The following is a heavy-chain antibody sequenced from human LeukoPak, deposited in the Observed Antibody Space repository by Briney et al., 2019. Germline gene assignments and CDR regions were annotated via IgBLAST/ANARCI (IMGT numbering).Heavy chain of an antibody. CDR3: ANVYGSGSYWLFDY. D-gene: IGHD3-10*01. CDR1: GFTFSSYG. V-gene: IGHV3-23*01. Sequence: GGSLRLSCVASGFTFSSYGMSWVRQAPGKGLEWVSAISGSGGSTYHADSVKGRFTISRDNSKNTLYLQMNSLRADDTAVYYCANVYGSGSYWLFDYWGQGTLVTVSS. J-gene: IGHJ4*02. CDR2: ISGSGGST.